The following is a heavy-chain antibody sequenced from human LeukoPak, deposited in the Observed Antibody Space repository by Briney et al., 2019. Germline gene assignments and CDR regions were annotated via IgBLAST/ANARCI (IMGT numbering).Heavy chain of an antibody. D-gene: IGHD3-10*01. Sequence: GGSRRLSCAASGFTLSNYWMHWVRQAPGKGLVWVSRINADGSSASYADSVKGRFTISRDNAKNTLCLQMNSLRAEDTAMYYCARDYGRSRDYGMDVWGQGTTVTVSS. CDR2: INADGSSA. V-gene: IGHV3-74*01. CDR3: ARDYGRSRDYGMDV. CDR1: GFTLSNYW. J-gene: IGHJ6*02.